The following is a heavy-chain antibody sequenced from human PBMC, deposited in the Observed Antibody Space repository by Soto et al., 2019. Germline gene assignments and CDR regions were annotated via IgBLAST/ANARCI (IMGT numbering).Heavy chain of an antibody. Sequence: QVQLQESGPGLVKPSQTLSLTCTVSGGSISSGGYYWSWIRQHPGKGLEWIGYIYYSGSTYYNPSLKGRVTISVDTSKNQFSLKLSSVTAADTAVYYCATKWLRYSSSWYYGMDVWGQGTTVTVSS. CDR2: IYYSGST. V-gene: IGHV4-31*03. D-gene: IGHD6-13*01. J-gene: IGHJ6*02. CDR3: ATKWLRYSSSWYYGMDV. CDR1: GGSISSGGYY.